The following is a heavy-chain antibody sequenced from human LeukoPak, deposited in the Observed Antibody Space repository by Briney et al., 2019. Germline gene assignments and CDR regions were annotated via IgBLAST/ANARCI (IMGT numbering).Heavy chain of an antibody. V-gene: IGHV3-23*01. CDR1: GFTFSTYA. CDR3: TTPHDSEAFDL. D-gene: IGHD2-15*01. J-gene: IGHJ3*01. Sequence: GGSLRLSCAASGFTFSTYAMSWVRQAPGKGLEWVTTISGGGDKQYADHVKGRFTVSRDDSKNTLYLQMNSLRSEDTAVYYCTTPHDSEAFDLWGQGTMVTVSS. CDR2: ISGGGDK.